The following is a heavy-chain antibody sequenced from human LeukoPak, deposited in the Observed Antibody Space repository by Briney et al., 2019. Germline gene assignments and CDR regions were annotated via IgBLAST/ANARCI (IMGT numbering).Heavy chain of an antibody. CDR2: ISSSSSYI. D-gene: IGHD4-11*01. CDR1: GFTFSSYS. J-gene: IGHJ4*02. V-gene: IGHV3-21*01. Sequence: GGSLRLSCAASGFTFSSYSMNWVRQAPGKGLEWVSSISSSSSYIYYADSVKGRFTISRGNAKNSLYLQMNSLRAEDTAVYYCARDPYSNYFIDYWGQGTLVTVSS. CDR3: ARDPYSNYFIDY.